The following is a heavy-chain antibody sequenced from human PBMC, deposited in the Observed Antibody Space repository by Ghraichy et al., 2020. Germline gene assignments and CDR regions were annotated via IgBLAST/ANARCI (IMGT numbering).Heavy chain of an antibody. CDR1: GYTFTSYD. CDR3: ARGLTYYYGSGQSN. CDR2: MNPNSGNT. D-gene: IGHD3-10*01. J-gene: IGHJ4*02. Sequence: ASVKVSCKASGYTFTSYDINWVRQATGQGLEWMGWMNPNSGNTGYAQKFQGRVTMTRNTSISTAYMELSSLRSEDTAVYYCARGLTYYYGSGQSNWGQGTLVTVSS. V-gene: IGHV1-8*01.